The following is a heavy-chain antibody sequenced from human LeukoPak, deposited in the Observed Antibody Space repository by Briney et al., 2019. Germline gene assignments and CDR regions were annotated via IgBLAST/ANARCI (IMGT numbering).Heavy chain of an antibody. Sequence: PSETLSLTCTVYGGSFSGYYWSWIRQAPGEGLECIGEINHSGTTNYNPSLNSRVTISLDTSKNQFSLKLTSVTAADTAVYYRARTSYTNYDKWYDPWGQGTLVTVSS. CDR1: GGSFSGYY. CDR3: ARTSYTNYDKWYDP. D-gene: IGHD4-11*01. V-gene: IGHV4-34*01. J-gene: IGHJ5*02. CDR2: INHSGTT.